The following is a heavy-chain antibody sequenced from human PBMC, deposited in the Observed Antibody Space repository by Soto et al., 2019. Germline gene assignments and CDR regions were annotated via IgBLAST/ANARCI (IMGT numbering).Heavy chain of an antibody. J-gene: IGHJ6*02. CDR1: GFTYNSYD. V-gene: IGHV3-13*01. CDR2: MGGAGAK. CDR3: TRAAFGDGMDL. D-gene: IGHD3-10*01. Sequence: EVQLVESGGGAVQPGGSLRLSCAAYGFTYNSYDMHWVRQVAGGRLEWVPSMGGAGAKEYAASVRGRFIISRDNAKNSLYLQMDNLRVGDTAVYYCTRAAFGDGMDLWGQGTPVTVSS.